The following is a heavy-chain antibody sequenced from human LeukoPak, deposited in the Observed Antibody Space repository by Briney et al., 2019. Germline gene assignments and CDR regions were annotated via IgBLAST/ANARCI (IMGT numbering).Heavy chain of an antibody. Sequence: SETLSLTCAVYGGSFSGYYWSWIRQPPGKGLEWIGEINHSGSTNYNPSLKSRVTISVDTSKNQFSLKLSSVTAADTAVYYCARSRDGYYGLFDPWGQGTLVTVSS. J-gene: IGHJ5*02. V-gene: IGHV4-34*01. CDR2: INHSGST. CDR1: GGSFSGYY. CDR3: ARSRDGYYGLFDP. D-gene: IGHD5-24*01.